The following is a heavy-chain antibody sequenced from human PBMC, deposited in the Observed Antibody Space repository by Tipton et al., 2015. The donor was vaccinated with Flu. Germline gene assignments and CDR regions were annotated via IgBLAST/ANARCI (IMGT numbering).Heavy chain of an antibody. Sequence: SLRLSCAASGFTVSSNYMSWVRQAPGKGLEWVSVIYSDGSTYHIDSVKGRFTISRDNSKNMLSLEMNSLRAEDTAVYYCARGQGANSWGQGTLVTVSS. V-gene: IGHV3-53*01. CDR1: GFTVSSNY. J-gene: IGHJ4*02. CDR3: ARGQGANS. CDR2: IYSDGST.